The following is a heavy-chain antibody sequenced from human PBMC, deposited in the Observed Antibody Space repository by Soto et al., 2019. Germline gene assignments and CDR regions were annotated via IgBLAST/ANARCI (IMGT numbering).Heavy chain of an antibody. Sequence: GGSLRLSCLASGFTFSLYGIHWVRQAPGKGLEYVSTINHNGSSAYYADCVKDRFTISRDNSKNAVYLQMSSLRPDDTAVYYCLSATYYYASGSYYKTLDSWGQGTLVTVSS. CDR3: LSATYYYASGSYYKTLDS. J-gene: IGHJ4*02. CDR2: INHNGSSA. CDR1: GFTFSLYG. V-gene: IGHV3-64D*06. D-gene: IGHD3-10*01.